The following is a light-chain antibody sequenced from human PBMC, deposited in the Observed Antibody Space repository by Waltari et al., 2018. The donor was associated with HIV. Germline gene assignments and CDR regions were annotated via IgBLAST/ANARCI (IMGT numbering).Light chain of an antibody. CDR2: EVS. CDR1: SSDGGGDNY. V-gene: IGLV2-14*01. CDR3: SSYTSSSSWV. J-gene: IGLJ3*02. Sequence: QSALTQPASVSGSTGQSITIPCTGTSSDGGGDNYVPWYQPHPGKAPKLMIYEVSNRPSGVSNRFSGSKSGNTASLTISGLQAEDEADYYCSSYTSSSSWVFGGGTKLTVL.